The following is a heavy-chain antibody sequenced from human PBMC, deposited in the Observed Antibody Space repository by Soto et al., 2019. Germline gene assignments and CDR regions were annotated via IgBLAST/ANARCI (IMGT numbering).Heavy chain of an antibody. CDR2: IGAADDP. J-gene: IGHJ6*02. CDR3: ARAYSGRLPRRADYYFAMDV. D-gene: IGHD2-15*01. CDR1: GFTFSAYD. V-gene: IGHV3-13*05. Sequence: GSLRLSCSASGFTFSAYDMHWVRQTTGKGLEWVSAIGAADDPYYLGSVKGRFTISRENAKNSLYLQMTSLRAEDTAVYYCARAYSGRLPRRADYYFAMDVWGQGTTVTVSS.